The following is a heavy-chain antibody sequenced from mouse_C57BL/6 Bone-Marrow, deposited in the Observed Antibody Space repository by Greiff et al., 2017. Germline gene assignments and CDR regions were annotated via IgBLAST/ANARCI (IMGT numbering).Heavy chain of an antibody. J-gene: IGHJ2*01. D-gene: IGHD1-1*01. V-gene: IGHV1-55*01. Sequence: QVQLQQPGAELVKPGASVKMSCKASGYTFTSYWITWVKQRPGQGLEWIGDIYPGSGSTNYNEKFKSKATLTVDTSSSTAYMQLSSLTSEDSAVYYWALVITTVVAHYVDYWGQGTTLTVSS. CDR1: GYTFTSYW. CDR3: ALVITTVVAHYVDY. CDR2: IYPGSGST.